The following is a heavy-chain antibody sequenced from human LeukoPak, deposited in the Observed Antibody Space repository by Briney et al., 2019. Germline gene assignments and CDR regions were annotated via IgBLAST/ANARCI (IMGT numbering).Heavy chain of an antibody. J-gene: IGHJ4*02. CDR2: ISSDGIST. V-gene: IGHV3-74*01. D-gene: IGHD4-23*01. CDR1: GFTFSSYW. CDR3: ARDDGNSAQAIDY. Sequence: HPGGSLRLSCTASGFTFSSYWMHWVRQAPGKGLVWVSRISSDGISTNYADSVKGRFTISRDNAKSTLYLQMNSLRAEDTAVYYCARDDGNSAQAIDYWGQGTLVTVSS.